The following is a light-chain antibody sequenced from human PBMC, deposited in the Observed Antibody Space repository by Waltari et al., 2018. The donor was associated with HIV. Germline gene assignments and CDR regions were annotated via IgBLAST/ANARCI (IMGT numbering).Light chain of an antibody. CDR2: EVN. CDR1: SSDVRGSKY. Sequence: QSALTQPPSASGSPGPSVTIPCTGTSSDVRGSKYVSWYQQHPGKAPKLMIYEVNKRPSGVPDRFSGSKSANTASLTVSGLQADDEADYYCNSYAGSNNWVFGGGTKLTVL. CDR3: NSYAGSNNWV. J-gene: IGLJ3*02. V-gene: IGLV2-8*01.